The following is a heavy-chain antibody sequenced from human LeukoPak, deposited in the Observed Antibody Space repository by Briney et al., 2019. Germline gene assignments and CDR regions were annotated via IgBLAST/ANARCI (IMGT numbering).Heavy chain of an antibody. CDR3: AREILYGLVLGTFDY. CDR1: GYTFTGYY. Sequence: ASVKVSCKASGYTFTGYYMHWGRQAPGQGLGWMGWINPNSGGTNYAQKFQGRVTMTRDTSISTAYMALSRLRSDDTAVYYCAREILYGLVLGTFDYWGQGTLVTVSS. CDR2: INPNSGGT. D-gene: IGHD6-19*01. J-gene: IGHJ4*02. V-gene: IGHV1-2*02.